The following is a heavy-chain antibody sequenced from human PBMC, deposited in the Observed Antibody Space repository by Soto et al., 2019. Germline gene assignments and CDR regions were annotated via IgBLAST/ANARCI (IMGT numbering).Heavy chain of an antibody. V-gene: IGHV1-18*01. D-gene: IGHD2-2*01. CDR2: ISAHNGNT. CDR1: GYTFINYG. CDR3: ARADCSSTSCYAMDPVWFDP. Sequence: ASVKVSCKASGYTFINYGIGWVRQAPGQGLEWMGWISAHNGNTNFAQNLHGRVAMTTDTATSTVYMELRSLRSDDTAIYYCARADCSSTSCYAMDPVWFDPWGQGTLVTVSS. J-gene: IGHJ5*02.